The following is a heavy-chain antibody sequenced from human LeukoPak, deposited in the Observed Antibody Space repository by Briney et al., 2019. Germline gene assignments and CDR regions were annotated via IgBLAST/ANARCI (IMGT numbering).Heavy chain of an antibody. Sequence: FGPTLVNPPQTLTLTCTFSGFSLSTSGVGVGWIRQPPGKALEWLAVIYWDDDKRYSPSLKSRLTITKDTSKNQVVLTMTNMDPVDTATYYCAHRYYARGENYFDYWGQGTLVTVSS. D-gene: IGHD3-22*01. CDR3: AHRYYARGENYFDY. CDR1: GFSLSTSGVG. V-gene: IGHV2-5*02. CDR2: IYWDDDK. J-gene: IGHJ4*02.